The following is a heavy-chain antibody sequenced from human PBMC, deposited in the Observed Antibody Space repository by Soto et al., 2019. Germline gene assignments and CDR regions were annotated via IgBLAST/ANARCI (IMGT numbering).Heavy chain of an antibody. J-gene: IGHJ6*02. Sequence: ASVKVSCKASGYTFTSYDINWVRQATGQGLEWMGWMNPNSGNTGYAQKFQGRVTMTRNTSISTAYMELSSLRSEDTALYSCAGVGADYYYYYGMDVWGQGTTVTVSS. CDR2: MNPNSGNT. V-gene: IGHV1-8*01. CDR1: GYTFTSYD. D-gene: IGHD1-26*01. CDR3: AGVGADYYYYYGMDV.